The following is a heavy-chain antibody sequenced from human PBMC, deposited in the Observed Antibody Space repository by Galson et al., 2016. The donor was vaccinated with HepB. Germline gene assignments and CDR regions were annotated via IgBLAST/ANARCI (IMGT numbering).Heavy chain of an antibody. Sequence: SVKVSCKASGFTFTSHVMHWVRQAPGQRPEWMGWINGGNSNIRYSQKFEGRVTITRDTSATTAYMELSSLTSEDTAVYYCARGRGNSYYGMDVWGQGTPVTVSS. CDR2: INGGNSNI. CDR3: ARGRGNSYYGMDV. D-gene: IGHD2/OR15-2a*01. CDR1: GFTFTSHV. J-gene: IGHJ6*02. V-gene: IGHV1-3*01.